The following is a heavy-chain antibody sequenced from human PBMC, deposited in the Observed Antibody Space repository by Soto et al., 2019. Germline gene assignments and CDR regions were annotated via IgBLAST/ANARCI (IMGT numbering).Heavy chain of an antibody. Sequence: QLQLQESGPGLVKASETLSLTCTVSGGSISSSSYHWGWIRQPPGKGLEWIGNSHYSGSAYYNPSLKSRVTISVDTSQNQVSLKLSSVTAADPAVYYCARTANWLDPWGQGTLVTVSS. CDR1: GGSISSSSYH. CDR2: SHYSGSA. CDR3: ARTANWLDP. J-gene: IGHJ5*02. V-gene: IGHV4-39*01.